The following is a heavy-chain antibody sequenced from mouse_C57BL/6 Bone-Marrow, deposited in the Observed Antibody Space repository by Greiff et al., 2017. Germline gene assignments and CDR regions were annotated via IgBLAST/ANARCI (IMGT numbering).Heavy chain of an antibody. J-gene: IGHJ2*01. CDR2: ISYDGSN. CDR1: GYSITSGYY. CDR3: ARDRGGGLLYDY. D-gene: IGHD2-1*01. Sequence: VQLQQSGPGLVKPSQSLSLTCSVTGYSITSGYYWNWIRQFPGNKLEWMGYISYDGSNNYNPSLKNRISITRDTSKNQFFLKLNSVTTEDTATYYGARDRGGGLLYDYWGQGTTLTVSS. V-gene: IGHV3-6*01.